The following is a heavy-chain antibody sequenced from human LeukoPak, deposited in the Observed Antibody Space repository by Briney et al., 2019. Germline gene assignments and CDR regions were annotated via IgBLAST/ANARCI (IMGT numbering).Heavy chain of an antibody. CDR1: GFTFDDYA. CDR2: ISWNSGSI. J-gene: IGHJ4*02. CDR3: TVGVIRYYFDY. V-gene: IGHV3-9*01. Sequence: GRSLRLSCAASGFTFDDYAMHWVRQAPGKGLEWVSGISWNSGSIGYADSVKGRFTISRDNAKNSLYLQMNSLRAEDTAVYYCTVGVIRYYFDYWGQGTLVTVPS. D-gene: IGHD3-22*01.